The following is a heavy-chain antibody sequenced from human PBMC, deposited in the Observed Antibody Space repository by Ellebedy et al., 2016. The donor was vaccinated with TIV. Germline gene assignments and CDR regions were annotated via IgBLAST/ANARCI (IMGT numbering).Heavy chain of an antibody. V-gene: IGHV4-34*01. CDR3: ARDGRIAADP. Sequence: SETLSLXCAVYGGSFSGYYWSWIRQPPGKGLEWIGEINHSGSTNYNPSLKSRVTISVDTSKNQFSLKLSSVTAADTAVYYCARDGRIAADPWGQGTLVTVSS. CDR1: GGSFSGYY. CDR2: INHSGST. J-gene: IGHJ5*02. D-gene: IGHD6-13*01.